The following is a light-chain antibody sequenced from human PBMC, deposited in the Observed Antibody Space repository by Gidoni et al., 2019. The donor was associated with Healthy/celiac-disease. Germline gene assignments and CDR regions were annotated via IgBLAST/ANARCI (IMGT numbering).Light chain of an antibody. J-gene: IGLJ2*01. CDR1: SSDVGGYNY. CDR3: SSYTSSSTVV. CDR2: EVR. V-gene: IGLV2-14*01. Sequence: QSALTQPASVSGSPGQSITISCTGNSSDVGGYNYFSWYQHHPVKAPKLMIYEVRNRPSGVSNRFSGSKSGNTASLTISGLQAEDEADYYCSSYTSSSTVVFGGWTKLTVL.